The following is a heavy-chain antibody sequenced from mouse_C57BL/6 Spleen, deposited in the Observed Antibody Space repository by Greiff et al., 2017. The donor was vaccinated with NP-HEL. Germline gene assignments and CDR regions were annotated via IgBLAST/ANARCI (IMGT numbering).Heavy chain of an antibody. CDR1: GFTFSSYG. CDR3: AREALYDYDDWYFDV. V-gene: IGHV5-6*01. J-gene: IGHJ1*03. D-gene: IGHD2-4*01. Sequence: VQLKESGGDLVKPGGSLKLSCAASGFTFSSYGMSWVRQTPDKRLEWVATISSGGSYTYYPDSVKGRFTISRDNAKNTLYLQMSSLKSEDTAMYYCAREALYDYDDWYFDVWGTGTTVTVSS. CDR2: ISSGGSYT.